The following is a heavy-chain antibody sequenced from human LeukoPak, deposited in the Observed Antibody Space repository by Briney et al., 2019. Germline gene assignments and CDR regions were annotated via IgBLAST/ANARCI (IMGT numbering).Heavy chain of an antibody. J-gene: IGHJ3*02. V-gene: IGHV3-66*04. D-gene: IGHD4-17*01. CDR2: IYSGGST. Sequence: GGSLRLSCAASGFIVSCVSWVRQAPGKGLEWVSLIYSGGSTYYADSVKGRFTISRDNSKNTLCLHMDNLRAEDTAVYYCARHDYGDRYAFDIWGQGTMVTVSS. CDR3: ARHDYGDRYAFDI. CDR1: GFIVSCV.